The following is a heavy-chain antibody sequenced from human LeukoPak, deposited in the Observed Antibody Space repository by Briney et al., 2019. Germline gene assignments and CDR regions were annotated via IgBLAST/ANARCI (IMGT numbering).Heavy chain of an antibody. D-gene: IGHD3-10*01. CDR1: GGSFSGYY. Sequence: SETLSLTCAVYGGSFSGYYWSWVRQPPGKGLEWIGEINHSGSTNYNPSLKSRVTISVDTSKNQFSLKLSSVTAADTAVYYCARAMRGALSWFDPWGQGTLVTVSS. CDR2: INHSGST. V-gene: IGHV4-34*01. CDR3: ARAMRGALSWFDP. J-gene: IGHJ5*02.